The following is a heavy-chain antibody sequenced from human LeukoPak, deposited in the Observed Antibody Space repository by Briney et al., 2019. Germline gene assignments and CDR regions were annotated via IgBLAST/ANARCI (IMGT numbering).Heavy chain of an antibody. CDR2: INAGNGNT. J-gene: IGHJ4*02. CDR3: ARVRGVHSSSWYEYGY. D-gene: IGHD6-13*01. CDR1: GYTFTSYA. V-gene: IGHV1-3*01. Sequence: GASVKVSCKASGYTFTSYAMHWVRQAPGQRLEWMGWINAGNGNTKYSQKFQGRVTITRDTSASTAYMELSSLRSEDTAVYYCARVRGVHSSSWYEYGYWGQGTLVTVSS.